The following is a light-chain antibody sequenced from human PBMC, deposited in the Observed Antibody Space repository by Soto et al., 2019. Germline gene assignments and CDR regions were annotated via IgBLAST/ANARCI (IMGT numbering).Light chain of an antibody. CDR1: SRDVGGYNF. CDR3: SSYTSSSTRV. V-gene: IGLV2-14*01. Sequence: QSALTQPASVSWTPGQSITISCTGTSRDVGGYNFVSWYQQHPGKAPKIDIYEVTKRTSEISIRFSGSKSGNTASLTISGHQAEDEAYYYCSSYTSSSTRVFGTGTKVTVL. CDR2: EVT. J-gene: IGLJ1*01.